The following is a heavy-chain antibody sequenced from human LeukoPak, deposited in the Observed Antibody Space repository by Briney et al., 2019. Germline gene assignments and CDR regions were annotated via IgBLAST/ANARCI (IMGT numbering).Heavy chain of an antibody. D-gene: IGHD2-21*01. Sequence: GGSLRLSCAASGFTLSNYWMTWVRQAPGKRLEWVANVKEDGSEKYYVDSVKGRFTISRDNAKNSLYLQMNSLRAEDMAVYYCARGDRRFDYWGQGTLVTVSS. J-gene: IGHJ4*02. V-gene: IGHV3-7*01. CDR3: ARGDRRFDY. CDR2: VKEDGSEK. CDR1: GFTLSNYW.